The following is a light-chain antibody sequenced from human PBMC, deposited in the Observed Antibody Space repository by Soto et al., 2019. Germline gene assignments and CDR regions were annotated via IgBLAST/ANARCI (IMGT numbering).Light chain of an antibody. J-gene: IGKJ1*01. Sequence: GAQYMSTGALPPLSCRPSQGVSRSYLAWYQHKPGQAPRLLMYGASSRATGIPDRFSGSGSGTDFSLTISRLEPEDFAVYYCQQRSNWPGTFGQGTKVDI. V-gene: IGKV3D-20*02. CDR1: QGVSRSY. CDR2: GAS. CDR3: QQRSNWPGT.